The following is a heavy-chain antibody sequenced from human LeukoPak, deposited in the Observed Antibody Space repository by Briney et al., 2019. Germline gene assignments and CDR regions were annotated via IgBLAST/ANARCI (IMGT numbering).Heavy chain of an antibody. Sequence: GGSLRLSCAASGFTFDDYAMHWVRQAPGKGLEWVSLISWDGGSTYYADSVKGRFTISRGNSKNSLYPQMNSLRAEDTALYYCAKDTGDGYNSASDAFDIWGQGTMVTVSS. J-gene: IGHJ3*02. CDR1: GFTFDDYA. V-gene: IGHV3-43D*03. D-gene: IGHD5-24*01. CDR2: ISWDGGST. CDR3: AKDTGDGYNSASDAFDI.